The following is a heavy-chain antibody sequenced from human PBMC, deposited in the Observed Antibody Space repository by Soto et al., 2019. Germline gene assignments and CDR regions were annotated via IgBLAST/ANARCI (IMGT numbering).Heavy chain of an antibody. D-gene: IGHD2-8*02. CDR3: ARDKITGLFDY. J-gene: IGHJ4*02. V-gene: IGHV4-34*01. CDR1: GGTFIGYS. CDR2: INHTGST. Sequence: SETLSLTCAVFGGTFIGYSWTWILQPPGTGLEWIGEINHTGSTNYNPSLKSRVTISVDTSKNQFSLKLTSVTAADTAVYYCARDKITGLFDYWGQGTLVTVSS.